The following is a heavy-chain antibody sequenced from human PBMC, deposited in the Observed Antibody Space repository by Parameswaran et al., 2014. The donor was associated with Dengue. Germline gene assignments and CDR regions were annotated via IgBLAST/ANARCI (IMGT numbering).Heavy chain of an antibody. Sequence: VRQAPGKGLEWVSAISGSGGSTYYADSVKGRFTISRDNSKNTLYLQMNSLRAEDTAVYYCAKPPYYDILTAFDYWGQGTLVTVSS. V-gene: IGHV3-23*01. D-gene: IGHD3-9*01. CDR2: ISGSGGST. J-gene: IGHJ4*02. CDR3: AKPPYYDILTAFDY.